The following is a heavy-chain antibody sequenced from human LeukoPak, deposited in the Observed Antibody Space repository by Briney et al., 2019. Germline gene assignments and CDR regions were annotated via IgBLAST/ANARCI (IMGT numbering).Heavy chain of an antibody. CDR2: ISTSGST. CDR3: ARVSYYYDSSAYVFDY. V-gene: IGHV4-61*02. Sequence: SQTLSLTCTVSGGSISSGTYYWSWIRQPAGKGLEWIGRISTSGSTNYNPSLKSRVTISVDTSKNHFSMKLNSVTAADTAVYYWARVSYYYDSSAYVFDYWGQGTLVTVSS. J-gene: IGHJ4*02. D-gene: IGHD3-22*01. CDR1: GGSISSGTYY.